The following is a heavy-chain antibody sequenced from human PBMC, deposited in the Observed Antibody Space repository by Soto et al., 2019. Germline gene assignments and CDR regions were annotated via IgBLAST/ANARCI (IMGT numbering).Heavy chain of an antibody. V-gene: IGHV3-30-3*01. CDR3: ARDGWVAVSRSVFDR. D-gene: IGHD6-19*01. Sequence: QVQLVESGGGVVQPGRSLRLSCAASGFGFSGYAMNWVRQAPGKGLEWVAFISHDESDKRYADSVKGRFTISRDNSKNTLFLQMDSLRADDTSVYYCARDGWVAVSRSVFDRWGQGTLVTVSS. CDR2: ISHDESDK. CDR1: GFGFSGYA. J-gene: IGHJ4*02.